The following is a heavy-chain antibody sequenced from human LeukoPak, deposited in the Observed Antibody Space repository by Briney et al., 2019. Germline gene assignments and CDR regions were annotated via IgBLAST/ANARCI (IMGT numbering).Heavy chain of an antibody. CDR1: GFTVRTNY. V-gene: IGHV3-48*03. J-gene: IGHJ6*02. CDR2: IGSSGSAI. Sequence: GGSLRLSCAASGFTVRTNYMNWVRQAPGKGLEWISYIGSSGSAIYYADSVKGRFTISRDNAKNSLYLQMNSLRAEDTAVYYCARAGYSRTGTMYYYYGMDVWGQGTTVTVSS. D-gene: IGHD1-1*01. CDR3: ARAGYSRTGTMYYYYGMDV.